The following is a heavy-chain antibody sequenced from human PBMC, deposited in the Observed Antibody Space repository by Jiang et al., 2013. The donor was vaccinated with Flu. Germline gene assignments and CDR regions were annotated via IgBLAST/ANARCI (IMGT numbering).Heavy chain of an antibody. CDR3: AVTSQDYYDSSGRYPFDY. CDR2: ISAYNGNT. J-gene: IGHJ4*02. D-gene: IGHD3-22*01. V-gene: IGHV1-18*01. CDR1: GYTFTSYG. Sequence: SGAEVKKPGASVKVSCKASGYTFTSYGISWVRQAPGQGLEWMGWISAYNGNTNYAQKLQGRVTMTTDTSTSTAYMELRSLRSDDTAVYYCAVTSQDYYDSSGRYPFDYWGQGTLVTVSS.